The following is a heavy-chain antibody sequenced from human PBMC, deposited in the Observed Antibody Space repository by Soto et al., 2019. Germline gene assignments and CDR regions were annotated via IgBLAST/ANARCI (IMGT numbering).Heavy chain of an antibody. D-gene: IGHD1-7*01. CDR2: IGPKNGDT. CDR1: GYTFTGHY. V-gene: IGHV1-2*02. J-gene: IGHJ4*02. Sequence: QVQLVQSGAEVKESGASVKVSYKASGYTFTGHYIHWVRQAPGQGFEWVGEIGPKNGDTRYAQKFQGRVAMTKDSSITTVYMELSNLSPDDTAVYYCGRGRSGELVVFYWGQGTLVTVHS. CDR3: GRGRSGELVVFY.